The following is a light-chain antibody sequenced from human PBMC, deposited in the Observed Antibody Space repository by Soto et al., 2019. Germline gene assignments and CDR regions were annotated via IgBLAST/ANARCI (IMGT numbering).Light chain of an antibody. CDR1: QTINSY. J-gene: IGKJ3*01. CDR3: QQSSTAFPLT. Sequence: DIQMTQSPSSLSASVGDRVTITCRASQTINSYLNWYHQTPGKAPKLLIYGASTLQSGVPSRFSGSESRTDFTLTITSLQPEDFGTYYCQQSSTAFPLTFGPGTKVYL. CDR2: GAS. V-gene: IGKV1-39*01.